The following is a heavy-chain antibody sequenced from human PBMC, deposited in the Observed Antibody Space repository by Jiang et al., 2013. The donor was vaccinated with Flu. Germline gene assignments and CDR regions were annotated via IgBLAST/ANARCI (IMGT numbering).Heavy chain of an antibody. J-gene: IGHJ3*01. CDR3: ARDIGDTGSSRNDAFTV. D-gene: IGHD6-6*01. CDR2: LWYDGDTK. V-gene: IGHV3-33*08. Sequence: GRSLRLSCVVSGFTFRSCGVHWVRQAPGKGLEWVAVLWYDGDTKYYAEAVEGRFTISRDDSKSTVFLQMNSLRVDDTGVYYCARDIGDTGSSRNDAFTVWGQGTVVTVSS. CDR1: GFTFRSCG.